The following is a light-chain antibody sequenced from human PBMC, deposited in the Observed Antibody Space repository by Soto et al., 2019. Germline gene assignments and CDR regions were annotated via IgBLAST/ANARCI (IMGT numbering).Light chain of an antibody. CDR1: SSDVGGYNY. J-gene: IGLJ3*02. V-gene: IGLV2-14*01. CDR2: EVS. CDR3: SSYTTTSTWV. Sequence: QSALTQPASVSGSPGQSITISCTGTSSDVGGYNYVSWYQQHPGKAPKLMVYEVSDRPLGVSNRFSGSKSGNTASLTISGLQPEDEADYYCSSYTTTSTWVFGGGTKLTVL.